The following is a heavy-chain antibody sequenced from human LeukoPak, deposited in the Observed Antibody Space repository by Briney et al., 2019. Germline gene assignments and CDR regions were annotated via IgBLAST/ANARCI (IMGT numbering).Heavy chain of an antibody. D-gene: IGHD4-17*01. V-gene: IGHV4-34*01. CDR1: GGSFSGYY. CDR3: ARGRYDYGDHTEYFDY. J-gene: IGHJ4*02. Sequence: KPSETLSLTCAVYGGSFSGYYWSWIRQPPGKGLEWIGEINHSGSTNYNPSLKSRVTISVDTSKNQFSLKLSSVTAADTAVYYCARGRYDYGDHTEYFDYRGRGTLVTVSS. CDR2: INHSGST.